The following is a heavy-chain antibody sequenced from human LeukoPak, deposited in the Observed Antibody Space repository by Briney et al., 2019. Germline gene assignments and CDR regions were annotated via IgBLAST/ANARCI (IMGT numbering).Heavy chain of an antibody. J-gene: IGHJ3*02. CDR3: ARAIAVAGTWAFDI. CDR2: IYYSGST. V-gene: IGHV4-59*11. CDR1: GGSISSHY. Sequence: SETLSLTCTVSGGSISSHYWSWIRQPPGKGLEWIGYIYYSGSTNYNPSLKSRVTISVDTSKNQFSLKLGSVTAADTAVYYCARAIAVAGTWAFDIWGQGTMVTVSS. D-gene: IGHD6-19*01.